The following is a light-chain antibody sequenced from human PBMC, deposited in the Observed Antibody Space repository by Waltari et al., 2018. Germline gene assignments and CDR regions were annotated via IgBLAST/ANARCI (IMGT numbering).Light chain of an antibody. CDR3: CSFAGTNIFVL. V-gene: IGLV2-11*01. CDR1: PSDVGNYNY. J-gene: IGLJ2*01. Sequence: QSALTQPRPVSGSPGQSVTISCTGTPSDVGNYNYVSWYQHHPGKAPKVIIYDVTKRPSGVPDRFSGSKSGNTASLTVSGIQAEDEADYYCCSFAGTNIFVLFGGGTRLTVL. CDR2: DVT.